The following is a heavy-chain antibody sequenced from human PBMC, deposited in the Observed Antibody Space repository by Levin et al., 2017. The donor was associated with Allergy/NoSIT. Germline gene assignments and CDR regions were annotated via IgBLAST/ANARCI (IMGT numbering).Heavy chain of an antibody. CDR1: GFTFSSYA. J-gene: IGHJ4*02. D-gene: IGHD3-10*01. V-gene: IGHV3-23*01. Sequence: ETLSLTCAASGFTFSSYAMSWVRQAPGKGLEWVSGISGSGGSTYYADSVKGRFTVSRDNSKNTLYLQMNSLRAEDTAIYYCAKDRESYYFGSGSHGFDYWGQGTLVTVSS. CDR2: ISGSGGST. CDR3: AKDRESYYFGSGSHGFDY.